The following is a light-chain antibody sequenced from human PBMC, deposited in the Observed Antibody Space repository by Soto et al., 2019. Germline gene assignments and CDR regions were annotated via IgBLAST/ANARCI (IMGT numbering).Light chain of an antibody. CDR3: CSYAGTYTRV. J-gene: IGLJ1*01. V-gene: IGLV2-11*01. CDR2: DVN. CDR1: SSDVANYNY. Sequence: QSALTQPRSVSRSPGQSVTISCTRTSSDVANYNYVSWYQQHPGKAPKLMIYDVNKRPSGVPYRFSGSKSGNTASLTISGPQAEEEADYYCCSYAGTYTRVFGTGTKVTVL.